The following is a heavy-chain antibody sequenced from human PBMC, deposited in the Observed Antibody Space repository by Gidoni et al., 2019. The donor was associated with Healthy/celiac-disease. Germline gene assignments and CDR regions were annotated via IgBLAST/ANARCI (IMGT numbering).Heavy chain of an antibody. CDR3: ARVNMYSSSWYDAFDI. J-gene: IGHJ3*02. D-gene: IGHD6-13*01. V-gene: IGHV3-30-3*01. CDR2: ISYDGSNK. CDR1: GFTFSSYA. Sequence: QVQLVESGGVVVQPGRSLRLSCAASGFTFSSYAMHWVRQAPGKGLEWVAVISYDGSNKYYADSVKGRFTISRDNSKNTLYLQMNSLRAEDTAVYYCARVNMYSSSWYDAFDIWGQGTMVTVSS.